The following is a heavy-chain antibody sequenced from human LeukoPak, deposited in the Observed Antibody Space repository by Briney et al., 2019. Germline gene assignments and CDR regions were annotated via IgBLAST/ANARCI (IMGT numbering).Heavy chain of an antibody. Sequence: SETLSLTCAVYGGSFSGYYWSWIRQPPGKGLEWIGEINHSGSTNYNPSLKSRVTISVDTSKNQFSLKLSSVTAADTAVYYCARVRGRSLYGSGSYYRGHYYMDVWGKGTTVTVSS. CDR3: ARVRGRSLYGSGSYYRGHYYMDV. CDR1: GGSFSGYY. D-gene: IGHD3-10*01. V-gene: IGHV4-34*01. J-gene: IGHJ6*03. CDR2: INHSGST.